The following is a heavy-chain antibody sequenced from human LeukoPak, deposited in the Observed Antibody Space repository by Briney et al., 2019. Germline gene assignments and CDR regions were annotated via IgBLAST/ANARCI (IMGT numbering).Heavy chain of an antibody. CDR3: ARDSLAYYDFWSGYNXXDI. V-gene: IGHV4-61*02. J-gene: IGHJ3*02. CDR1: GGSISSGSYY. Sequence: PSQTLSLTCTVSGGSISSGSYYWSWIRQPAGKGLEWIGRIYTSGSTNYNPSLKSRVTISVDTSKNQFSLKLSSVTAADTAVYYCARDSLAYYDFWSGYNXXDIWGQGTMVTVSS. D-gene: IGHD3-3*01. CDR2: IYTSGST.